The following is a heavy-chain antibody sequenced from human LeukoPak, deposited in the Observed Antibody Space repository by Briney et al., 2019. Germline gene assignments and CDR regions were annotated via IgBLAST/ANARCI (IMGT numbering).Heavy chain of an antibody. D-gene: IGHD1-26*01. CDR1: GGTFNTHI. Sequence: SVKVSCKSSGGTFNTHIFNWVRQAPGQGLEWMGRITPVIGTTKYAQRFQARVRITADRSTSTAYLELSGLTYDDTAVYYCTRVTLRGSKYNWFDPWGQGTHVSVSS. J-gene: IGHJ5*02. V-gene: IGHV1-69*08. CDR3: TRVTLRGSKYNWFDP. CDR2: ITPVIGTT.